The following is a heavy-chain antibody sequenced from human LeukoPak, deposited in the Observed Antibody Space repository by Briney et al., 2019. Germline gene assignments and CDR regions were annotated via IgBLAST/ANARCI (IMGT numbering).Heavy chain of an antibody. CDR1: GDPVSRGSYY. CDR3: ARGFASGWYSRYDP. Sequence: SETLSLTCTVSGDPVSRGSYYWSWIRQPPGKELEWIGYVYHTGSTNYNPSLKSRVTISVDTSKNEFSLKMTSVTAADTAVYYCARGFASGWYSRYDPWGQGTLVAVSS. V-gene: IGHV4-61*01. J-gene: IGHJ5*02. CDR2: VYHTGST. D-gene: IGHD6-19*01.